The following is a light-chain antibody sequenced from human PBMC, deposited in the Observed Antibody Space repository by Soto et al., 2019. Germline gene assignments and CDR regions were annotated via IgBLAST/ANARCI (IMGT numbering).Light chain of an antibody. V-gene: IGKV3-15*01. CDR2: GAA. CDR1: QSVSSY. J-gene: IGKJ1*01. Sequence: EIGLTQSPATLSLSPGERATLSCRASQSVSSYLAWYQQKPGQAPRLLIYGAATRATGVPARFSGRGSGTEFTLTITSLQSEDSAVYYCQQYNNWPGTFGQGTKVDIK. CDR3: QQYNNWPGT.